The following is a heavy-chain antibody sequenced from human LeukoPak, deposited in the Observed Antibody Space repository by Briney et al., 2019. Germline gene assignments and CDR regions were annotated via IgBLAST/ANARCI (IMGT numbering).Heavy chain of an antibody. CDR2: ISYDGSNK. D-gene: IGHD5-24*01. Sequence: GGSLRLSCAASGFTFSSYAIHWVRQAPGKGLEWVAVISYDGSNKYYADSVKGRFTISRDNSKNTLYLQMNSLRAEDTAVYYCARATVEMATTDLDYWGQGTLVTVSS. CDR1: GFTFSSYA. V-gene: IGHV3-30*04. CDR3: ARATVEMATTDLDY. J-gene: IGHJ4*02.